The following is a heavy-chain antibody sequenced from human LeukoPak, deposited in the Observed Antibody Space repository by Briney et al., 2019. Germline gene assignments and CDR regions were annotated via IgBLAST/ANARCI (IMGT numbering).Heavy chain of an antibody. J-gene: IGHJ3*02. CDR2: IKQDGSEK. D-gene: IGHD3-16*01. CDR1: RFTPSGIW. V-gene: IGHV3-7*02. CDR3: ARGGRAPGIPFDI. Sequence: SGGSLRLSSAGSRFTPSGIWTNWLRRAPGKGLEWVANIKQDGSEKYYVDSVKGRFTISRDNAKNSLYLQMDSLRVDDTAVYYCARGGRAPGIPFDIWGQGTMVTVSS.